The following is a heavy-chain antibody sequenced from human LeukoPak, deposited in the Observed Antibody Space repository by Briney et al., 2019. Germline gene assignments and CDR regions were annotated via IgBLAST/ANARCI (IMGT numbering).Heavy chain of an antibody. D-gene: IGHD3-16*02. CDR1: GGSFSGYH. CDR2: INHSGST. J-gene: IGHJ4*02. CDR3: ARGIYDYVWGSYRYTPYYFDY. Sequence: PSETLSLTCAVYGGSFSGYHWSWIRQPPGKGLEWTGEINHSGSTNYNPSLKSRVTISVDTSKNQFSLKLSSVTAADTAVYYCARGIYDYVWGSYRYTPYYFDYWGQGTLVTVSS. V-gene: IGHV4-34*01.